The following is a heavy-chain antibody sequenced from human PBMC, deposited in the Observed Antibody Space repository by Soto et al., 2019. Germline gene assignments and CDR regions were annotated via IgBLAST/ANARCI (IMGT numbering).Heavy chain of an antibody. CDR2: IVVGSGNT. J-gene: IGHJ4*02. CDR1: GFTFTSSA. V-gene: IGHV1-58*01. D-gene: IGHD6-19*01. CDR3: AADPLLAVAGGGDY. Sequence: ASVKVSCKASGFTFTSSAVQWVRQARGQRLEWIGWIVVGSGNTNYAQKFQERVTITRDMSTSTAYMELSSLRSEDTAVYYCAADPLLAVAGGGDYWGQGTLVTVSS.